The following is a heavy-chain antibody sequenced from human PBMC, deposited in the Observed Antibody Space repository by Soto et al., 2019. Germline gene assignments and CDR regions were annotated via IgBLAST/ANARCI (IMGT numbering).Heavy chain of an antibody. J-gene: IGHJ4*02. V-gene: IGHV4-34*01. Sequence: PSETLSLTCAVYGGSFSGYYWSWIRQPPGKGLEWIGEINHSGSTNYNPSLKSRVTISGDTSKNSLYLQMDSLGAEDTAVYYCARAAAARPAAWYWGQGTLVTVSS. CDR3: ARAAAARPAAWY. D-gene: IGHD6-6*01. CDR2: INHSGST. CDR1: GGSFSGYY.